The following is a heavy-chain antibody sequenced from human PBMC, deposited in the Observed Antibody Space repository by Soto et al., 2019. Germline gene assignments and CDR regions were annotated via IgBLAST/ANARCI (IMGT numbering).Heavy chain of an antibody. J-gene: IGHJ3*02. V-gene: IGHV3-23*01. Sequence: EVQLLESGGGLVQPGGSLRLSCAASGFTFSNYAMSWVRQAPGKGLEWVSSISPSGGRTYYADSVKGRFTISRDNSNKPLDLQMNSLRADDTAVDYCAKDRGYCGGDCYPRQAFDIWGQGTMVTVSS. CDR2: ISPSGGRT. CDR3: AKDRGYCGGDCYPRQAFDI. D-gene: IGHD2-21*02. CDR1: GFTFSNYA.